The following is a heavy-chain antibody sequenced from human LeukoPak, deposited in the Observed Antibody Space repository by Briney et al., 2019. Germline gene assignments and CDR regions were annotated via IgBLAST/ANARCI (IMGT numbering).Heavy chain of an antibody. CDR2: VSNDDIT. CDR3: AKWGRGDYLYHIEY. V-gene: IGHV3-23*01. Sequence: GGTLRLSCEASGFTFSDYGMNWVRQAPGKGLEWVSGVSNDDITYYADSVKGRFTISRDNSKNTLYLQMNSLRDEDTAVYYCAKWGRGDYLYHIEYWGQGSLVTVSS. CDR1: GFTFSDYG. D-gene: IGHD4-11*01. J-gene: IGHJ4*02.